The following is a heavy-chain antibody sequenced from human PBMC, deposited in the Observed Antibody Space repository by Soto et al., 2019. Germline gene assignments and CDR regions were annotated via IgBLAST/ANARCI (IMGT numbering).Heavy chain of an antibody. CDR3: ARTPLL. J-gene: IGHJ4*02. V-gene: IGHV4-31*03. CDR2: IYYSGST. CDR1: GGSISSGGYY. D-gene: IGHD1-26*01. Sequence: SETLSLTCTVSGGSISSGGYYWSWIRQHPGKGLEWIGYIYYSGSTYYNPSLESRVTIEVDTSKNQFSLKLSSVPAAVSAVYYCARTPLLWGPGILVTVFS.